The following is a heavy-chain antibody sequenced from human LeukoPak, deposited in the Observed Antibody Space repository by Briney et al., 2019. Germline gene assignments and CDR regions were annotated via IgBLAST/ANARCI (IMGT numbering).Heavy chain of an antibody. V-gene: IGHV3-48*04. CDR1: GFTFSSYS. D-gene: IGHD6-13*01. CDR2: ISSSSSTI. CDR3: ARDREAAGDGGAYYYGMDV. J-gene: IGHJ6*02. Sequence: PGGSLRLSCAASGFTFSSYSMNWVRQAPGKGLEWVSYISSSSSTIYYADSVKGRFTISRDNAKNSLYLQMNSLRAEDTAVYYCARDREAAGDGGAYYYGMDVWGQGTTVTVSS.